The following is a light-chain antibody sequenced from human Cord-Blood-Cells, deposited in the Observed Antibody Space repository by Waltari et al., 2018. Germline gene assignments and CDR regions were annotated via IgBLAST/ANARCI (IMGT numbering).Light chain of an antibody. V-gene: IGKV1-39*01. CDR1: QDISSY. Sequence: DIQMTQSPSSLSASVGDRVTIPCQASQDISSYLNWYQQKPGKAPKLRIYAASSLQSGVPSRFSGSGSGTDFTLTISSLQPEDFATYYCQQSYSTLMYTFGQGTKLEIK. CDR2: AAS. CDR3: QQSYSTLMYT. J-gene: IGKJ2*01.